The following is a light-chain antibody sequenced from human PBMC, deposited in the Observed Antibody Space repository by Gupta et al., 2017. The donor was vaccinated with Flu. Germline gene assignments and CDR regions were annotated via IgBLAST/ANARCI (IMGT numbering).Light chain of an antibody. Sequence: DIVLTQSPGILSLSPGERATLSCRASQSVSSSYLAWYQQKPGQAPRLIIYAASSRATGIPDRFSGSGSGTDFTLTISRLEPEDFAVYYCQQYGSAPRTFGQGTKVEIK. CDR1: QSVSSSY. V-gene: IGKV3-20*01. J-gene: IGKJ1*01. CDR2: AAS. CDR3: QQYGSAPRT.